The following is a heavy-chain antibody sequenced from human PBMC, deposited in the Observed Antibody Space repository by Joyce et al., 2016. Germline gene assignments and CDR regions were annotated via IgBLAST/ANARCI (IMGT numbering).Heavy chain of an antibody. CDR2: INPSGENT. CDR3: ARAAGPGLSNWLDP. V-gene: IGHV1-46*01. J-gene: IGHJ5*02. D-gene: IGHD6-13*01. CDR1: GHSITGYY. Sequence: QEQLVQAGTEVRKPGASVKVSCRANGHSITGYYMHWVRQAPGQGLEWMGMINPSGENTSYAQKFQDRVHMTRDMSTNTVYMNLTRLTSDDTAVYYCARAAGPGLSNWLDPWGQGTLVTVSS.